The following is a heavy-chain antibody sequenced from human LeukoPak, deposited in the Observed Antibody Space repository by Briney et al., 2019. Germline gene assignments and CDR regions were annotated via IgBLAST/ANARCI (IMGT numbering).Heavy chain of an antibody. CDR3: AKGVSRDGYNCIFDY. Sequence: SGGSLRLSCAASGFTFDDYAMHWARQAPGKGLEGVSGISWNSWSIGYADSVKGRFSISRDNAKNSLYLQMNSLRAEDTALYYCAKGVSRDGYNCIFDYWGQGTLVTVSS. J-gene: IGHJ4*02. V-gene: IGHV3-9*01. CDR2: ISWNSWSI. CDR1: GFTFDDYA. D-gene: IGHD5-12*01.